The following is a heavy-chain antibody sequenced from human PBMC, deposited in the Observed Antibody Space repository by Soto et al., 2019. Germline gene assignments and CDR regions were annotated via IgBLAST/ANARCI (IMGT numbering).Heavy chain of an antibody. Sequence: AGGSLRLSCAVSGFTFTAFAIHWVRQAPGKGLEWVAVISYDGRDSHYADSVEGRLTISRDNSKNTVFLHINSLTTEDTAVYYCAKDRYFDSYHFDYWGQGTRVTVSS. CDR1: GFTFTAFA. CDR3: AKDRYFDSYHFDY. V-gene: IGHV3-30*04. J-gene: IGHJ4*02. CDR2: ISYDGRDS. D-gene: IGHD3-9*01.